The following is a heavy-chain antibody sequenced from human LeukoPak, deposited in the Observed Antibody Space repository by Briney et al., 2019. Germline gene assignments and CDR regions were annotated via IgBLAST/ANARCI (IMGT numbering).Heavy chain of an antibody. D-gene: IGHD3-10*01. CDR1: GYTFSSYA. V-gene: IGHV1-3*01. CDR3: ARGGGRFGDLLD. CDR2: INAGNGNT. J-gene: IGHJ4*02. Sequence: ASVKVSCKASGYTFSSYAMHWVRQAPGQRLEWMGWINAGNGNTKYSQKFQGRVTITRDTSASTAYMELSSLRSEDTAVYYRARGGGRFGDLLDWGQGTLVTVSS.